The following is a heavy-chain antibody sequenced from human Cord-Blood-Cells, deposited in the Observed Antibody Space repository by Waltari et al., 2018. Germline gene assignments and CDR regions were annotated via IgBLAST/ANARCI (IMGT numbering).Heavy chain of an antibody. CDR1: GYTFTGYY. V-gene: IGHV1-2*02. Sequence: QVQLVQSGAEVKKPGASVKVSCKASGYTFTGYYMHWVRQAPGQGLEWMGWINPNSGGTNYAQKFQGRVTMTRDTSISTAYMELSRLRSDDTAVYYCARGYDFWSGYYYFDYWGQGTLVTVSS. CDR3: ARGYDFWSGYYYFDY. CDR2: INPNSGGT. J-gene: IGHJ4*02. D-gene: IGHD3-3*01.